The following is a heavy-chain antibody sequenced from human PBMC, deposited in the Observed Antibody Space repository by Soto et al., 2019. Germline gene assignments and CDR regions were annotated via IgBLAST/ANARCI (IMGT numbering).Heavy chain of an antibody. CDR3: ARGARGDFWSVYFSARSYYYYMDV. V-gene: IGHV3-7*01. J-gene: IGHJ6*03. CDR1: GFTFSSYW. D-gene: IGHD3-3*01. Sequence: GGSLRLSCAASGFTFSSYWMSWVRQAPGKGLEWVANIKQDGSEKYYVDSVKGRFTISRDNAKNSLYLQMNSLRAEDTAVYYCARGARGDFWSVYFSARSYYYYMDVWGKGTTVTVSS. CDR2: IKQDGSEK.